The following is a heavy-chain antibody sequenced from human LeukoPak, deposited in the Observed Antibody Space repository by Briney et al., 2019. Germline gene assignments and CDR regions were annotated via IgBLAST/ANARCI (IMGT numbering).Heavy chain of an antibody. Sequence: GGSLRLSCAASGFTFTTYALSWVRQAPGKGLEWVSAVSGGGDSTYYADSVKGRFTISRDNSKNTLYLQMNSLRAEDTAVYYCAKDRHLDYWGQGTLVTVSS. CDR2: VSGGGDST. V-gene: IGHV3-23*01. CDR3: AKDRHLDY. J-gene: IGHJ4*02. CDR1: GFTFTTYA.